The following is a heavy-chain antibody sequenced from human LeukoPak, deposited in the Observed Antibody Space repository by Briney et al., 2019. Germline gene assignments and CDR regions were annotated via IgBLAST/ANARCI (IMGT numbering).Heavy chain of an antibody. CDR3: ARVGVRGVITSFDY. D-gene: IGHD3-10*01. V-gene: IGHV4-34*01. J-gene: IGHJ4*02. CDR1: GGSFSGYY. CDR2: INHSGST. Sequence: SSETLSLTCAVYGGSFSGYYWSWIRQPPGKGLEWIGEINHSGSTNYNPSLKSRVTISVDKSKNQFSLQLSSVTAADTAVYYCARVGVRGVITSFDYWGQGTLVTVSS.